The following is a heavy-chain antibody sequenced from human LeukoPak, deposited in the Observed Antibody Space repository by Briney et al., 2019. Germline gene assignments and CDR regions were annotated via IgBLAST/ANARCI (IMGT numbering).Heavy chain of an antibody. CDR1: GGSISTNNYY. J-gene: IGHJ6*03. Sequence: TPSETLSLTCAVSGGSISTNNYYWGWIRRPPGKGLEWIGSIYYTGSTYYNPSLKSRVTISLDTSKYQFSLKLTSVSAADTAIYFCARVYNPDFYYHMDVWGKGTTVTVSS. D-gene: IGHD1-14*01. V-gene: IGHV4-39*07. CDR3: ARVYNPDFYYHMDV. CDR2: IYYTGST.